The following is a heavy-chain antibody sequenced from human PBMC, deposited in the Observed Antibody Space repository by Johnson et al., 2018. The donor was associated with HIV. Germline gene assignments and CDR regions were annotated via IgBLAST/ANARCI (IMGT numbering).Heavy chain of an antibody. J-gene: IGHJ3*02. CDR1: GFTFSSYG. D-gene: IGHD2-2*01. V-gene: IGHV3-30*02. CDR2: IRYDGSNK. CDR3: AKGGGLLSAFDI. Sequence: MHLVESGGGVVQPGGSLRLSCAASGFTFSSYGMHWVRQAPGKGLEWVAFIRYDGSNKYYADSVKGRFTISRDNSKNTLYLQMNSLRAEDTAVYYCAKGGGLLSAFDIWGQGTMVTVSS.